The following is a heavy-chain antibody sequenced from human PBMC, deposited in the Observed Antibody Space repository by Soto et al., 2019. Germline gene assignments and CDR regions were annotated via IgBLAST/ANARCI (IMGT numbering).Heavy chain of an antibody. D-gene: IGHD6-6*01. CDR3: ARDPGVPSSSPLFDY. Sequence: SETLSLTCAVSGGSISSSNWWSWVRQPPGKGLEWIGEIYHSGSTNYNPSLKSRVTISVDKSKNQFSLKLSSVTAADTAVYYCARDPGVPSSSPLFDYWGQGTLVTVSS. CDR1: GGSISSSNW. V-gene: IGHV4-4*02. CDR2: IYHSGST. J-gene: IGHJ4*02.